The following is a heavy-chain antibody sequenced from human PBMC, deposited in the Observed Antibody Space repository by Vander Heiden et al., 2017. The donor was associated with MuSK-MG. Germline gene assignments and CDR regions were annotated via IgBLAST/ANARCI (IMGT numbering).Heavy chain of an antibody. CDR1: GFTFSTYA. CDR3: AKREPIACKGGAAWIFDY. D-gene: IGHD2-2*03. V-gene: IGHV3-23*01. CDR2: ISDSGSRT. J-gene: IGHJ4*02. Sequence: EVQLLESGGGLVQPGGSLRLSCAASGFTFSTYAMSWVRQAPGKGLEWVSSISDSGSRTYYADSVKGRVTISRDTSKNTLYRQMNSLRAEETAVYYCAKREPIACKGGAAWIFDYWGQGTLVTISS.